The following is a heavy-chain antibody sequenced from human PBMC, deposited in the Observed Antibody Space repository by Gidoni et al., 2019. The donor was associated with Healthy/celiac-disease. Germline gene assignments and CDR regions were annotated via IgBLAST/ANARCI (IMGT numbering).Heavy chain of an antibody. CDR1: VFTFSSYR. CDR2: ISSSSSYI. Sequence: EVQLVESGGGLVKPGGSLRLSCAASVFTFSSYRMNWVRQAPGKGLEWVSSISSSSSYIYYADSVKGRFTISRDNAKNSLYLQMNSLRAEDTAVYYCARVGYYDSSGYYYESDYWGQGTLVTVSS. J-gene: IGHJ4*02. D-gene: IGHD3-22*01. CDR3: ARVGYYDSSGYYYESDY. V-gene: IGHV3-21*01.